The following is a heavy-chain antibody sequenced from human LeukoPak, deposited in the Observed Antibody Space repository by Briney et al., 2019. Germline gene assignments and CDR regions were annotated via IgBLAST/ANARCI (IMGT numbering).Heavy chain of an antibody. CDR1: GFTFSSYA. CDR3: ASATMVRRYLGY. D-gene: IGHD3-10*01. Sequence: PGGSLRLSCAASGFTFSSYAMSWVRQAPGKGLEWVSAISGSGGSTYYADSVKGRFTISRDNSKNTLYLQMNSLRAEDTAVYYCASATMVRRYLGYWGQGTLVTVSS. J-gene: IGHJ4*02. V-gene: IGHV3-23*01. CDR2: ISGSGGST.